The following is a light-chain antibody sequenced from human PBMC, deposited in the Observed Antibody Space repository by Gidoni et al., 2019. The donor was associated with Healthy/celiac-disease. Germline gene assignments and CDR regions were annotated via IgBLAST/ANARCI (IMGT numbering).Light chain of an antibody. CDR1: QGISSY. Sequence: DIQLTQSPSFLSASVGDRVTITCRASQGISSYLAWYQQKPGNAPKLLIYAASTLQSGVPSRFSGSGSGTEFTLTISSLQPEDFATYYCQQLNSYLFTFGPGTKVDIK. J-gene: IGKJ3*01. CDR2: AAS. CDR3: QQLNSYLFT. V-gene: IGKV1-9*01.